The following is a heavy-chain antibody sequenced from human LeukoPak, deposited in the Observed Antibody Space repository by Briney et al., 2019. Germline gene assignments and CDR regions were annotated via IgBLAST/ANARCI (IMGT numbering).Heavy chain of an antibody. Sequence: GGSLRLSCAASGFTFSSYAMSWVRQAPGKGLEWVSDISGSGGSTYYADSVKGRFTISRDNSKNTLYLQMNSLRAEDTAVYYCAKGDFYDSSGYYRATYYYYYGMDVWGQGTTVTVSS. CDR2: ISGSGGST. CDR3: AKGDFYDSSGYYRATYYYYYGMDV. D-gene: IGHD3-22*01. CDR1: GFTFSSYA. J-gene: IGHJ6*02. V-gene: IGHV3-23*01.